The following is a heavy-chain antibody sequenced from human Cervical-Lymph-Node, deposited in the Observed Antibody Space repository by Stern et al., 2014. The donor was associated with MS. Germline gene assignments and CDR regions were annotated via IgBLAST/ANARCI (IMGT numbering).Heavy chain of an antibody. Sequence: VQLVESGAEVKKPGSSVKVSCKASGGTFSSYTISWVRQAHGQGLEWMGGIIPIFRTPNYAQKFQGRVTITADESTSTAYMELSSLRSEDTAVYYCARDRMSIAAAGTSWFDPWGQGTLVTVSS. CDR2: IIPIFRTP. V-gene: IGHV1-69*01. D-gene: IGHD6-13*01. CDR3: ARDRMSIAAAGTSWFDP. CDR1: GGTFSSYT. J-gene: IGHJ5*02.